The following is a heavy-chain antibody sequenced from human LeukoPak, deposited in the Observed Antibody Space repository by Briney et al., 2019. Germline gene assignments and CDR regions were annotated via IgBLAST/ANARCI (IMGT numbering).Heavy chain of an antibody. CDR2: IYYSGST. V-gene: IGHV4-59*08. CDR3: ARGVKIEYSSSSRNWYLDL. Sequence: SETLSLTCTASGGSISTYYWSWIRQPPGKGLEWIGYIYYSGSTNYNPSLKSRVTISVDTSKNQFSLKLRSVTAADTAVYYCARGVKIEYSSSSRNWYLDLWGRGTLVTVSS. D-gene: IGHD6-6*01. J-gene: IGHJ2*01. CDR1: GGSISTYY.